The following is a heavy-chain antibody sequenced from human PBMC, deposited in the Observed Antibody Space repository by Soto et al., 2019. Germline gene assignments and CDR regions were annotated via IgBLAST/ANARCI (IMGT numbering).Heavy chain of an antibody. CDR3: ARGPSSLTRFDY. CDR1: GFTFSSYG. D-gene: IGHD2-2*01. V-gene: IGHV3-30*03. CDR2: ISYDGSDK. Sequence: GGSLSLSCAASGFTFSSYGMHWVRQAPGKGLEWVAVISYDGSDKSYTDSVKGRFTISRDNSKNTLYLQMNSLRAEDTAVYYCARGPSSLTRFDYWGQGTLVTVSS. J-gene: IGHJ4*02.